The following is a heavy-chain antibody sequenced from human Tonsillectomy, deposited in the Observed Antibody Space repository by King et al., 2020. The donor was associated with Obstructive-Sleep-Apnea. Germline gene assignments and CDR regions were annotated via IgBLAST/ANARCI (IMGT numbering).Heavy chain of an antibody. V-gene: IGHV3-23*04. CDR3: AKDSGERYFDWLLEVKGFDY. D-gene: IGHD3-9*01. Sequence: VQLVESGGGLVQPGGSLRLSCAASGFTFSSYAMSWVRQAPGKGLEWVSDISGSVDSTYYADSVKGRFTISRDNSKNTLYLQMNSLRAEDTAVYYCAKDSGERYFDWLLEVKGFDYWGQGTLVTVSS. CDR2: ISGSVDST. J-gene: IGHJ4*02. CDR1: GFTFSSYA.